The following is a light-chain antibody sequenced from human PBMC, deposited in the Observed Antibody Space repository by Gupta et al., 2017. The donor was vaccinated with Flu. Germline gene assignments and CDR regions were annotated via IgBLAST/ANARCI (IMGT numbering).Light chain of an antibody. CDR3: QQRSNWPALT. J-gene: IGKJ4*01. V-gene: IGKV3-11*01. CDR1: QSVSSY. Sequence: EFVLTQSPATLSLSPGERATLSCRASQSVSSYLAWYQQKPGQAPRLLIYDASNRATGIPARVSGSGSGTNFTLTISSLEPEDLAVYYCQQRSNWPALTFGGGTKVEIK. CDR2: DAS.